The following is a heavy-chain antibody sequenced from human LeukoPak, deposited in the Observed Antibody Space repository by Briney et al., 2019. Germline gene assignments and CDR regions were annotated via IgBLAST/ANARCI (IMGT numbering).Heavy chain of an antibody. CDR2: VNTVSSYI. J-gene: IGHJ4*02. CDR3: ARLRRNSDRSDFFYYYDL. V-gene: IGHV3-21*01. CDR1: GFTFSDYS. Sequence: SGGSLRLFCAASGFTFSDYSMNWVRQAPGKGLEWVASVNTVSSYIYYADSMRGRFTISRDNAKNSLFLQMNSLRAEDTAVYYCARLRRNSDRSDFFYYYDLWGQGTLVTVSS. D-gene: IGHD3-22*01.